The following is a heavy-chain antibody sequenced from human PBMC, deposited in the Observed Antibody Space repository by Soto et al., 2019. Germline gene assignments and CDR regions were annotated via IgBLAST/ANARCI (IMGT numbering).Heavy chain of an antibody. V-gene: IGHV3-74*01. Sequence: EVQLVESGGGLVQPGGSLRLSCAASGFTFSSYWMHWVRQAPGKGLVWVSRINSDGSSTSYSDSVKGRFTISRDNAKNTLYLQMNSLRAEDTAVYYCAREYSDYGDRVHDYWGQGTLVTVSS. J-gene: IGHJ4*02. CDR1: GFTFSSYW. D-gene: IGHD4-17*01. CDR2: INSDGSST. CDR3: AREYSDYGDRVHDY.